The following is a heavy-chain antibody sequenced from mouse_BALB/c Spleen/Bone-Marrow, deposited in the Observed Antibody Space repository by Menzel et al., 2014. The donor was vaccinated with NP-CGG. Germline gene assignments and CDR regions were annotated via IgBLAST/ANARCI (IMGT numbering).Heavy chain of an antibody. V-gene: IGHV4-1*02. Sequence: EVKLQESGGGLVQPGGSLKLSCAASGFDFSRYWMTWVRQAPGKGLERIGEINPASSTINYTPSLKDKFIISRDNAKNTLYLQMSKVRSEDTALYYCAKNYYYGYVAYWGQGTLVTVSA. D-gene: IGHD1-2*01. CDR3: AKNYYYGYVAY. J-gene: IGHJ3*01. CDR1: GFDFSRYW. CDR2: INPASSTI.